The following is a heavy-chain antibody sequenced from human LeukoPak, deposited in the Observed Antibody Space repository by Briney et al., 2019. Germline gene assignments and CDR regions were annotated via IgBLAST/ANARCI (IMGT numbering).Heavy chain of an antibody. CDR1: GFTFSSYW. Sequence: GGSLRLSCAASGFTFSSYWMSWVRQAPGKGLEWVANIKQDGSEKYYVDSVKGRFTISRDNAKNSPYLQMNSLRAEDTAVYYCARDRGYSYGRPFDYWGQGTLVTVSS. D-gene: IGHD5-18*01. CDR2: IKQDGSEK. J-gene: IGHJ4*02. V-gene: IGHV3-7*01. CDR3: ARDRGYSYGRPFDY.